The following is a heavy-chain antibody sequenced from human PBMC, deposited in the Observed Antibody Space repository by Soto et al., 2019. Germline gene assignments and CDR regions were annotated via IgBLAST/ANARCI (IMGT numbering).Heavy chain of an antibody. V-gene: IGHV1-18*01. CDR2: ISAYNGNT. Sequence: GASVKVSCKASGYTFTSYGIGWVRQAPGQGLEWMGWISAYNGNTNYAQKLQGRVTMTTDTSTSTAYMELRSLRSDDTAVYYCARKGLRYYYDSSGYYDPWGQGTLVTVSS. D-gene: IGHD3-22*01. CDR1: GYTFTSYG. CDR3: ARKGLRYYYDSSGYYDP. J-gene: IGHJ5*02.